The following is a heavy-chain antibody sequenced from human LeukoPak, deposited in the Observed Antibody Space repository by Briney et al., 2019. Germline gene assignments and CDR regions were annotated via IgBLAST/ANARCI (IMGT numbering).Heavy chain of an antibody. CDR1: GGSISSYY. CDR3: ARHIDLSGGSGYYAFPWFDP. CDR2: IYYSGST. Sequence: PSETLSLTCTVSGGSISSYYWSWIRQPPGNGLEWIGYIYYSGSTNYNPSLKSRVTISVDTSKNQFSLKLSSVTAADTAVYYCARHIDLSGGSGYYAFPWFDPWGQGTLVTVAS. J-gene: IGHJ5*02. V-gene: IGHV4-59*08. D-gene: IGHD3-22*01.